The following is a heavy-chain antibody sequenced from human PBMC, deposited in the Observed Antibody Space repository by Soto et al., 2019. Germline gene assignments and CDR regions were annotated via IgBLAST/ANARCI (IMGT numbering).Heavy chain of an antibody. CDR2: MNPNSGNT. Sequence: QVQLVQSGAEVKKPGASVKVSCKASGYTFTSYDINWVRQATGQGLEWMGWMNPNSGNTGYAQKVQGRVTMARNTXXSTAYMELSSLRSEDTAVYYCARGWYYGAGSPFDPWGQGTLVTVSS. CDR3: ARGWYYGAGSPFDP. J-gene: IGHJ5*02. D-gene: IGHD3-10*01. CDR1: GYTFTSYD. V-gene: IGHV1-8*01.